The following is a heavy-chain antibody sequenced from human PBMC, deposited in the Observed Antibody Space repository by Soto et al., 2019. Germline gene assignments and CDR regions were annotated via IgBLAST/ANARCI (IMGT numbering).Heavy chain of an antibody. V-gene: IGHV1-2*04. CDR3: ARDEGPTVAATSSHRLSSSYYYGMDV. D-gene: IGHD2-15*01. CDR1: GYTFTGYY. J-gene: IGHJ6*02. CDR2: INPNSGGT. Sequence: GASVKVSCKASGYTFTGYYMHWVRQAPGQGLEWMGWINPNSGGTNYAQKFQGWVTMTRDTSISTAYMELSRLRSDDTAVYYCARDEGPTVAATSSHRLSSSYYYGMDVWGQGTTVTVSS.